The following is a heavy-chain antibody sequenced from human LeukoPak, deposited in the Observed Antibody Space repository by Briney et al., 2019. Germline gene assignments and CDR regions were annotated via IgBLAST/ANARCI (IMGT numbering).Heavy chain of an antibody. J-gene: IGHJ4*02. CDR1: GGSISSGNYY. CDR2: IYYSGST. D-gene: IGHD3-10*01. V-gene: IGHV4-39*07. CDR3: ARGSGYFDY. Sequence: SQTLSLTCTVSGGSISSGNYYWGWIRQPPGKGLEWIGSIYYSGSTYYNPSLKSRVTISVDTSKNQFSLNLSSVTAADTAVYYCARGSGYFDYWGQGTLVTVSS.